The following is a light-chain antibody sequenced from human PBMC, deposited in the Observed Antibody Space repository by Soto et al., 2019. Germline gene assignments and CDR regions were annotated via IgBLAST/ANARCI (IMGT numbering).Light chain of an antibody. J-gene: IGKJ1*01. CDR2: AAS. Sequence: DIQITQSPSSLSASVGDGVTIPCRASQSISSYLNWYEQKPGKAPKLLIYAASSLHSGVPSRFSGSGSWTDCTLTISSLQPEDVETYDCQQSYRTTVTFGQGTKVDIK. CDR1: QSISSY. V-gene: IGKV1-39*01. CDR3: QQSYRTTVT.